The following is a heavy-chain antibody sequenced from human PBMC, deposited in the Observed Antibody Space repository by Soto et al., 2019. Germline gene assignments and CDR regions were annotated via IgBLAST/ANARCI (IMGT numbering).Heavy chain of an antibody. V-gene: IGHV3-49*04. CDR2: IGSKAIGGAA. Sequence: PAGALRLFCTDSGFTFGDHCRNWVRQAAGKGLEWVGFIGSKAIGGAAEYGTSEKDRFIISRDDTESTAYLQMNTLKSDDTAVYYCTRYGRGRKWKFASQALDLWGQGTLVTVSS. CDR3: TRYGRGRKWKFASQALDL. D-gene: IGHD1-1*01. CDR1: GFTFGDHC. J-gene: IGHJ4*02.